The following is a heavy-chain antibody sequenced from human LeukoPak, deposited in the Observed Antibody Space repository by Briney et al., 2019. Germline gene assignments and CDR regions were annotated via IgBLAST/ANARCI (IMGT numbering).Heavy chain of an antibody. D-gene: IGHD3-3*01. CDR3: TSYDFWSGYSLY. V-gene: IGHV3-49*04. Sequence: PGRSLRLSCTASGFTFGDFTMSWVRQAPGKGLEWVGFIKSKAYGATTEYAASVKGRFTISRDDSKSIAYLQMNSLKTEDTAVYYCTSYDFWSGYSLYWGQGTLVTVSS. CDR1: GFTFGDFT. J-gene: IGHJ4*02. CDR2: IKSKAYGATT.